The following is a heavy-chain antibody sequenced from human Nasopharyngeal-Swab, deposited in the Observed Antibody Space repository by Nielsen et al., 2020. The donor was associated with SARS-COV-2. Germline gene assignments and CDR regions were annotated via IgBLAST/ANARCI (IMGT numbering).Heavy chain of an antibody. V-gene: IGHV4-4*02. D-gene: IGHD6-19*01. J-gene: IGHJ4*02. CDR2: IYHSGST. CDR1: GGSISSSNW. Sequence: SETLSLTCAVSGGSISSSNWWSWVRQPPGKGLEWIGEIYHSGSTNYNPSLKSRATISVDTSKNQFSLKLSSVTAADTAVYYCARLDAGYSSGWYYFDYWGQGTLVTVSS. CDR3: ARLDAGYSSGWYYFDY.